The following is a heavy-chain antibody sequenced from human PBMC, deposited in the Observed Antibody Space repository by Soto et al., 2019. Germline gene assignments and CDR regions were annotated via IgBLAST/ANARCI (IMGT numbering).Heavy chain of an antibody. CDR2: ISGSGGST. V-gene: IGHV3-23*01. J-gene: IGHJ3*02. Sequence: GGSLRLSCTASGFTFISYAMSWVRQAPGKGLEWVSAISGSGGSTYYADSVKGRFTISRDNSKNTLYLQMNSLRAEDTAVYYCAAGGLDAFDIWGQGTMVTVSS. D-gene: IGHD3-10*01. CDR3: AAGGLDAFDI. CDR1: GFTFISYA.